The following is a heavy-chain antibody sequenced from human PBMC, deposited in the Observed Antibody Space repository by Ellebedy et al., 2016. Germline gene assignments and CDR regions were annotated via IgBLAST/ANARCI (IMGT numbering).Heavy chain of an antibody. CDR3: ARAPDSYDRSAFDY. V-gene: IGHV4-39*07. CDR2: IYYSGST. D-gene: IGHD3-22*01. CDR1: GGSISSYAYY. J-gene: IGHJ4*02. Sequence: GSLRLSCTVSGGSISSYAYYWGWIRQPPGKGLEWIGNIYYSGSTYYNPSLKSRVAVSLDTSKNQFSLKLSSLTAADTAVYYCARAPDSYDRSAFDYWGQGTLVTVSS.